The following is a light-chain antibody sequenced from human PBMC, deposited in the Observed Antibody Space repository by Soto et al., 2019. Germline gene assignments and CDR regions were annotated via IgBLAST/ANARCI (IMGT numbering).Light chain of an antibody. CDR3: QQYGSSPPWT. Sequence: DTVLTQSPGTLSLSPGERATLSCRVSQTISSTYLAWYQQKPGQAPRLLIYVASSRATGIPDRFSGSGSGTDFTLTISRLEPEDFAVYYCQQYGSSPPWTVGQGTRVEIK. J-gene: IGKJ1*01. CDR1: QTISSTY. CDR2: VAS. V-gene: IGKV3-20*01.